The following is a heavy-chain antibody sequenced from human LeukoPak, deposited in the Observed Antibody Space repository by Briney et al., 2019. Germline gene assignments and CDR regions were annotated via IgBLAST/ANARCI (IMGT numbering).Heavy chain of an antibody. CDR1: GCTFSSYG. V-gene: IGHV3-33*01. D-gene: IGHD3-22*01. CDR2: IWYDGSNK. Sequence: GGSLRLSCAASGCTFSSYGMHWVRQAPGKGLEWVAVIWYDGSNKYYADSVKGRFTISRDNSKNTLYLQMNRLRAEDTAVYYCARGGSMIVTGADAFDIWGQGTMVTVSS. CDR3: ARGGSMIVTGADAFDI. J-gene: IGHJ3*02.